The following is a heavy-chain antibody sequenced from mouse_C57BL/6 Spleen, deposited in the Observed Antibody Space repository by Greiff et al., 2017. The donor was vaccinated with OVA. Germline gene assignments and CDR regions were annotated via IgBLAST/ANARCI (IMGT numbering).Heavy chain of an antibody. CDR3: ARDTYGSSYYFDY. Sequence: DVQLVESGGGLVKPGGSLKLSCAASGFTFSSYAMSWVRQTPEKRLEWVATISDGGSYTYYPDNVKGRFTISRDNAKNNLYLQMSHLKSKDTAMYYCARDTYGSSYYFDYWGQGTTLTVSS. D-gene: IGHD1-1*01. V-gene: IGHV5-4*01. J-gene: IGHJ2*01. CDR1: GFTFSSYA. CDR2: ISDGGSYT.